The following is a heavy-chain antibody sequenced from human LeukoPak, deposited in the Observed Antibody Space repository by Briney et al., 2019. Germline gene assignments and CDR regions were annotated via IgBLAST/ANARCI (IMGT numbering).Heavy chain of an antibody. CDR1: GVSISSSYSY. J-gene: IGHJ3*02. V-gene: IGHV4-39*07. Sequence: SETLSLTCTVSGVSISSSYSYWGWIRQPPGMGLEWIGSIYYTGNTYYNASLKSRVTISVDTSKNQFSLRLSSVTAADTAVYYCARLTYYDILTGYFWGGYKPDAFDIWGQGTMVTVSS. CDR3: ARLTYYDILTGYFWGGYKPDAFDI. CDR2: IYYTGNT. D-gene: IGHD3-9*01.